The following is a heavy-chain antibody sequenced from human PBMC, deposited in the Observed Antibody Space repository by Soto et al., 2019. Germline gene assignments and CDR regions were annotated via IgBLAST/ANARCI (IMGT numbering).Heavy chain of an antibody. CDR1: GFTFSNYG. CDR3: ARGLHSLFDY. D-gene: IGHD2-21*01. CDR2: IWYDGNNK. Sequence: QVQLVESGGGVVQPGGSLRLSCAASGFTFSNYGMHWVRQAPGKGLEWVAVIWYDGNNKYYADSVKGRFTISRDNSNITLYVQMTSLRAEDTAVYYCARGLHSLFDYWGQGTLVTVSS. J-gene: IGHJ4*02. V-gene: IGHV3-33*01.